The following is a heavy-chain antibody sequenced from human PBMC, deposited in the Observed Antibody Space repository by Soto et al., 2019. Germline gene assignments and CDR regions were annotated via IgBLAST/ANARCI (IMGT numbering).Heavy chain of an antibody. D-gene: IGHD2-2*01. Sequence: GPSVKVSCKASGGTFSSYTISWVRQAPGQGLEWMGRIIPILGIANYAQKFQGRVTITADKSTSTAYMELSSLRSEDTAVYYCATLVPAAAIPGHYWGQGTLVTVSS. CDR2: IIPILGIA. CDR3: ATLVPAAAIPGHY. CDR1: GGTFSSYT. J-gene: IGHJ4*02. V-gene: IGHV1-69*02.